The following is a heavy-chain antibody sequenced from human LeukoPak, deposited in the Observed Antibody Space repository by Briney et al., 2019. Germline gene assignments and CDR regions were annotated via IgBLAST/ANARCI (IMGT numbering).Heavy chain of an antibody. Sequence: ASVKVSCKASGYTFTGYYMHWVRQAPGQGLEWMGWINPNSGGTNYAQKFQARVTMTRDTSITTAYMELSRLRSDDTAVYFCARDSYCRGINCYAFDPWGQGTLVTVSS. CDR3: ARDSYCRGINCYAFDP. J-gene: IGHJ5*02. CDR2: INPNSGGT. D-gene: IGHD2-2*01. CDR1: GYTFTGYY. V-gene: IGHV1-2*02.